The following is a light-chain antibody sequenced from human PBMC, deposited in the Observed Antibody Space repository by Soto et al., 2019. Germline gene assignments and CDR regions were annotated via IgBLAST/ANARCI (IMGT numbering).Light chain of an antibody. CDR1: QSVSSSS. CDR2: EAS. V-gene: IGKV3-20*01. J-gene: IGKJ1*01. Sequence: EIVLTQSPGPLSLSPGERATLSCRASQSVSSSSLAWYQQNPGPAPRLLIYEASSRATGIPDRFSGSGSGTDFTLTISRLEPEDFAVYYCQQYRTFGQGTQGGYQ. CDR3: QQYRT.